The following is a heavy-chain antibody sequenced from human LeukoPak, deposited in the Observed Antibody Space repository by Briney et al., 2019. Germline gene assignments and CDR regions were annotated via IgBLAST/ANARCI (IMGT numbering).Heavy chain of an antibody. V-gene: IGHV2-70*04. CDR1: GFSLSNSGMH. J-gene: IGHJ5*02. CDR3: ARLQGSSWELWLDP. CDR2: IDWDDDK. Sequence: SGPALVKPTQTLTLTCNFSGFSLSNSGMHVSWIRQPPGKALECLTRIDWDDDKFYSTSLKTRLTISKDTSKNQVVLTMTNMDPVDTATYYCARLQGSSWELWLDPGGQGTLVTVSS. D-gene: IGHD6-13*01.